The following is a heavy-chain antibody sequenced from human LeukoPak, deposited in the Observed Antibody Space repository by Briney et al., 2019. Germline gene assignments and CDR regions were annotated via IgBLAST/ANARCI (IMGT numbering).Heavy chain of an antibody. D-gene: IGHD3-16*02. Sequence: ASVKVSCKASGYTFTSYYMHWVRQAPGQGLEWMGIIKPSGGSTRYAQKFQGRITMTRDMSTSTVYMELSSLRSEDTAVYYCARDNSVGDIAWWFDPWGQGTLVTVSS. V-gene: IGHV1-46*01. J-gene: IGHJ5*02. CDR1: GYTFTSYY. CDR2: IKPSGGST. CDR3: ARDNSVGDIAWWFDP.